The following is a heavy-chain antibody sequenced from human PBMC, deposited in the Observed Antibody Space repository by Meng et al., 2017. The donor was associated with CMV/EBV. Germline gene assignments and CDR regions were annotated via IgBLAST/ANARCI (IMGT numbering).Heavy chain of an antibody. Sequence: GESLKISCTASGFTFGDYAMSWVRQAPGKGLEWVGFIRSKAYGGTTEYAASVKGRFTISRDDSKSIAYLQMNSLKTEDTAVYYCTRTWIFGVVIEISNYYYGMDVWGQGTTVTVSS. CDR1: GFTFGDYA. CDR2: IRSKAYGGTT. J-gene: IGHJ6*02. V-gene: IGHV3-49*04. CDR3: TRTWIFGVVIEISNYYYGMDV. D-gene: IGHD3-3*01.